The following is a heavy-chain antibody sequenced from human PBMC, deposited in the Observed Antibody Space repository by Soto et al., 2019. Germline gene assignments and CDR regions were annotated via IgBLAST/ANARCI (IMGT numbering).Heavy chain of an antibody. J-gene: IGHJ6*03. V-gene: IGHV1-18*01. Sequence: ASVKVSCKASGYTFTSYGISWVRQAPGQGLEWMGWISAYNGNTNYAQKLQGRVTMTTDTSTSTAYMELRSLRSDDTAVYYCARDLYDFWSGRSKGLYYYYYMDVWGKGTTVTVSS. D-gene: IGHD3-3*01. CDR3: ARDLYDFWSGRSKGLYYYYYMDV. CDR1: GYTFTSYG. CDR2: ISAYNGNT.